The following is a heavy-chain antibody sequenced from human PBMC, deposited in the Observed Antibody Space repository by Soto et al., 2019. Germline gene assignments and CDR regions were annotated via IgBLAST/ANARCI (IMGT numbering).Heavy chain of an antibody. CDR2: INPSGGST. CDR3: ARDKRIVDPALVGTYYSIAV. J-gene: IGHJ6*03. CDR1: GYTFTSYY. D-gene: IGHD5-18*01. Sequence: ASVKGSCKASGYTFTSYYMHWVRQAPGQGLEWMGIINPSGGSTSYAQKFQGRVTMTRDTSTSTVYMELSSLRSEDTAVYYCARDKRIVDPALVGTYYSIAVCGKATTVTVSS. V-gene: IGHV1-46*03.